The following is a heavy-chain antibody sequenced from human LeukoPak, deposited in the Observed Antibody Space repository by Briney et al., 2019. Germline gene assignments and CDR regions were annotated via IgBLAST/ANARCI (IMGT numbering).Heavy chain of an antibody. Sequence: KTSETLSLTCTVSGGSITSDSYYWGWIRQPPGKGLDWIGSMFYNGNAYYNPSLKSRVTISVDTSKNQFSLKLSSVTAADTAVYYCARGSIYNWNLFDYWGQGTLVTVSS. J-gene: IGHJ4*02. CDR3: ARGSIYNWNLFDY. CDR1: GGSITSDSYY. CDR2: MFYNGNA. D-gene: IGHD1-20*01. V-gene: IGHV4-39*07.